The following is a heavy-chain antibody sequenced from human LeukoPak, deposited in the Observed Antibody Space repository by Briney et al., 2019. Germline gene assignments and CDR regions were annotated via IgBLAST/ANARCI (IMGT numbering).Heavy chain of an antibody. V-gene: IGHV5-10-1*01. CDR1: GYSFTSYW. CDR2: IDPSDSYT. J-gene: IGHJ3*02. D-gene: IGHD3-9*01. CDR3: ARRYYDILTGLWYAFDI. Sequence: GESLKISWKGSGYSFTSYWISWVRQLPGKGLEWMGRIDPSDSYTNYSPSFQGHVTISADKSISTAYLQWSSLKASDTAMYYCARRYYDILTGLWYAFDIWDQGTMVTVSS.